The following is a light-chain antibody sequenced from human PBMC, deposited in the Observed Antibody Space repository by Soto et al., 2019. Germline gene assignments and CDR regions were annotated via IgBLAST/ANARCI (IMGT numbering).Light chain of an antibody. J-gene: IGLJ3*02. CDR3: QSLGTGIQV. CDR1: SGYSTYA. Sequence: QLVLTQSPSASASLEASVKLTCTLSSGYSTYAIAWHQQQSEKGPRFLMKINYDGTHSKGDGFFDRFSGSSSGAERHLTISSLQSEDEADYYCQSLGTGIQVFGGGTKVTVL. V-gene: IGLV4-69*01. CDR2: INYDGTH.